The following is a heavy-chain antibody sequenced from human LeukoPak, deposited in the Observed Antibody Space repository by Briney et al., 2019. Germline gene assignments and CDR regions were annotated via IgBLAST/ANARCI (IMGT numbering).Heavy chain of an antibody. V-gene: IGHV4-38-2*02. J-gene: IGHJ4*02. CDR3: ARLQSGSYSDY. CDR1: GYSISSGYH. CDR2: IHHSGST. Sequence: SETLSLTCTVSGYSISSGYHWGWIRQPPGRGLEWIGSIHHSGSTYYNPSLKSRVTISVDTSKNQFSLRLTSVAAADTAVYYCARLQSGSYSDYWGQGTLVTVSS. D-gene: IGHD1-26*01.